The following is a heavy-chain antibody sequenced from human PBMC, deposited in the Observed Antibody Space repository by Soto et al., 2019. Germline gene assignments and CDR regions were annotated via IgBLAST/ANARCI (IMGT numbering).Heavy chain of an antibody. D-gene: IGHD2-15*01. CDR1: GFTFSSYA. Sequence: EVQLLESGGGLVQPGGSLRLSCAASGFTFSSYAMSWVRQAPGKGLEWVSAISGSGGSTYYADSVKGRFTISRDNAKNTLYLQMNSLRAEDTAVYYCAKLDIVVVVAANGGGAFDIWGQGTMVTVSS. CDR3: AKLDIVVVVAANGGGAFDI. J-gene: IGHJ3*02. V-gene: IGHV3-23*01. CDR2: ISGSGGST.